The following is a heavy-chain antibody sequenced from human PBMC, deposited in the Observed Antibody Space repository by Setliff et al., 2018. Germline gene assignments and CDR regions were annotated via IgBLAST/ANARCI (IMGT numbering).Heavy chain of an antibody. CDR3: ARGGYCSSTSCYRGNYYYGMDV. D-gene: IGHD2-2*02. J-gene: IGHJ6*02. CDR2: INTNTGNP. Sequence: GASVKVSCKASGYTFNTYSMNWVRQAPGQGLEWMGWINTNTGNPTYAQGFTGWFVFSLDTSVSTAYLQISSLKAEDTAVYYCARGGYCSSTSCYRGNYYYGMDVWGQGTTVTVSS. CDR1: GYTFNTYS. V-gene: IGHV7-4-1*02.